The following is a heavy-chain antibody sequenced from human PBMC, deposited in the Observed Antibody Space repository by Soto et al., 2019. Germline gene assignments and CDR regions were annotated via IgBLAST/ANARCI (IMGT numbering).Heavy chain of an antibody. V-gene: IGHV4-31*03. CDR2: IYYSGSI. CDR3: AREGSYYYYYYYMDV. J-gene: IGHJ6*03. Sequence: PSETLSLTCTVSGGSISSDIYHWTWIRQSPGKGLEWIGYIYYSGSIFYNPSFKSRVTISVDTSKNQFSLKLSSVTAADTAVYYCAREGSYYYYYYYMDVWGKGTTVTVSS. CDR1: GGSISSDIYH.